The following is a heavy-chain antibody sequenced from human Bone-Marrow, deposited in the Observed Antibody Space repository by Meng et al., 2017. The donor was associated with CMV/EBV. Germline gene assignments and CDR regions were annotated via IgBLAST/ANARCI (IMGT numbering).Heavy chain of an antibody. CDR3: ASPGERWLQWPFDY. CDR1: GFTFSASS. V-gene: IGHV3-21*01. Sequence: ASGFTFSASSMNWVRQAPGKGLEWVSSISSSSSYIYYADSVKGRFTISRDNAKNSLYLQMNSLRAEDTAVYYCASPGERWLQWPFDYWGQGTLVTVSS. J-gene: IGHJ4*02. D-gene: IGHD5-24*01. CDR2: ISSSSSYI.